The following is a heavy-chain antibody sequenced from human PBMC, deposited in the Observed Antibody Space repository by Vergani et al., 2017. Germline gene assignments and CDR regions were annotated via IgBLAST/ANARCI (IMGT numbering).Heavy chain of an antibody. CDR1: GFTFSSYA. CDR2: ISGSGGST. D-gene: IGHD3-10*01. Sequence: EVQLLESGGGLVQPGGSLRLSCAASGFTFSSYAMSWVRQAPGKGLEWVSAISGSGGSTYYADSVKGRFTISRDNSKNTLYLQMNSLRAEDTAVYYCARDSGGSGDAFDIWGQGTMVTVSS. J-gene: IGHJ3*02. CDR3: ARDSGGSGDAFDI. V-gene: IGHV3-23*01.